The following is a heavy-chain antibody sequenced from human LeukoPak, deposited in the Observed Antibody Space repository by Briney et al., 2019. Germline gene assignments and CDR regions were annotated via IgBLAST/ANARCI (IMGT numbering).Heavy chain of an antibody. V-gene: IGHV4-59*01. CDR1: GGSISSYY. CDR3: ARAGNYDYVWGSYRYTGYFDY. Sequence: SETLSLTCTVSGGSISSYYWSWIRQPPGKELEWIGYIYYSGSTNYNPSLKSRVTISVDTSKNQFSLKLSSVTAADTAVYYCARAGNYDYVWGSYRYTGYFDYWGQGTLVTVSS. CDR2: IYYSGST. J-gene: IGHJ4*02. D-gene: IGHD3-16*02.